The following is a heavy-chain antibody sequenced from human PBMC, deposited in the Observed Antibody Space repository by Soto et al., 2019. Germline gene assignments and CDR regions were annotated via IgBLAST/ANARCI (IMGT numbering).Heavy chain of an antibody. CDR2: INPNSGGT. CDR1: GYTFTGYD. V-gene: IGHV1-2*02. CDR3: ARESEDLTSNFDY. J-gene: IGHJ4*02. Sequence: ASVKVSCKASGYTFTGYDIHWVRQAPGQGLEWMGWINPNSGGTNYAQKFQGRVTMTRDTSISTAYMELSRLRSDDTAVYYCARESEDLTSNFDYWGQGTLVT.